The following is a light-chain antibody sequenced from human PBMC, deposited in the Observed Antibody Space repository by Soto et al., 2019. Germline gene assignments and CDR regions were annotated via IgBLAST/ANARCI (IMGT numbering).Light chain of an antibody. CDR3: QQYCGSPLFT. CDR1: QSISNIY. V-gene: IGKV3-20*01. J-gene: IGKJ3*01. Sequence: EIVLTQSPDTLSLSPGERATLSCRASQSISNIYLTWYQQKPGQAPSLLIYGASSRATGVTDRLTGSESGSDFTLTTSSLEPEDFAVYYCQQYCGSPLFTFGPGTKVDLK. CDR2: GAS.